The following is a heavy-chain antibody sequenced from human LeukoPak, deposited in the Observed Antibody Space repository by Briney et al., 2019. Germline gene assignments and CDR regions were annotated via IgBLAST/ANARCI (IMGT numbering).Heavy chain of an antibody. V-gene: IGHV3-30*18. CDR3: AKDGNIVVVVAVPWYFDY. Sequence: GGSLRLSCAASGFTFSSYGMHWVRQAPGKGLEWVAVISYDGSNKYYADSVKGRFTISRDNSKNTLYLKMNSLRAEDTAVYYCAKDGNIVVVVAVPWYFDYWGQGTLVTVSS. J-gene: IGHJ4*02. CDR1: GFTFSSYG. D-gene: IGHD2-15*01. CDR2: ISYDGSNK.